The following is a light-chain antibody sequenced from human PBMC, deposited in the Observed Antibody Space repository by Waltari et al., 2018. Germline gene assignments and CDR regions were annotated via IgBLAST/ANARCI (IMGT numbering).Light chain of an antibody. V-gene: IGKV3-11*01. Sequence: EIVLTQSPATLSLSPGERATLSCRASQSISSYLAWYQQKPGQAPRLLIYDASNRATVIPARFSGSGSGTDFTLTISSLEPEDVAVYYCQQRSNWPLFGGGTKVEIK. CDR2: DAS. J-gene: IGKJ4*01. CDR1: QSISSY. CDR3: QQRSNWPL.